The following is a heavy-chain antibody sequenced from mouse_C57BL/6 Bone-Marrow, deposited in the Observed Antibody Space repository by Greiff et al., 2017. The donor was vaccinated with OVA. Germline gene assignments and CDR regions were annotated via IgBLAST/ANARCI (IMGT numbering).Heavy chain of an antibody. CDR3: AIGDYYGSSYGAY. Sequence: QVHVKQPGAELVKPGASVKVSCKASGYTFTSYWMHWVKQRPGQGLEWIGRIHPSDSDTNYNQKFKGKATLTVDKSSSTAYMQLSSLTSEDSAVYYCAIGDYYGSSYGAYWGQGTLVTVSA. CDR2: IHPSDSDT. CDR1: GYTFTSYW. V-gene: IGHV1-74*01. J-gene: IGHJ3*01. D-gene: IGHD1-1*01.